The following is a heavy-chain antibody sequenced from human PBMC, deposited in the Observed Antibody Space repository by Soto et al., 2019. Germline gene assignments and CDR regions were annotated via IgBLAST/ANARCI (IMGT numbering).Heavy chain of an antibody. D-gene: IGHD3-22*01. CDR3: ARNYYDSSGYYIRAFDI. Sequence: PGGSLRLSCAASGFTFSSYEMNWVRQAPGKGLEWVSYISSSGSTIYYADSVKGRFTISRDNAKNSLYLQMNSLRAEDTAVYYCARNYYDSSGYYIRAFDIWGQGTMVTVSS. CDR1: GFTFSSYE. CDR2: ISSSGSTI. J-gene: IGHJ3*02. V-gene: IGHV3-48*03.